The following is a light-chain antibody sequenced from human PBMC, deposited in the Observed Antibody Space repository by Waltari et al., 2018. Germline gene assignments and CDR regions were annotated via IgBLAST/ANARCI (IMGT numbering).Light chain of an antibody. Sequence: EIVMTQSPATLSVSPGERATLSCRASQSVSSNLAWYQQKPGQAPRLLIYGASTRATGIPARFSGSGSGTEFTLTISSLQSEDFAVYYCQQYNNWPPLIFGGGTKVEIK. CDR1: QSVSSN. CDR3: QQYNNWPPLI. J-gene: IGKJ4*01. CDR2: GAS. V-gene: IGKV3-15*01.